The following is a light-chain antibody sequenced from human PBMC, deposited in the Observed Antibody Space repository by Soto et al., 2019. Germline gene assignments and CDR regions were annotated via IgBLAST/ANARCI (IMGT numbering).Light chain of an antibody. CDR2: GAS. Sequence: EIVMTQSPATLSVSPGERATLSCRASQSVSSNLAWYQQKPGQAPRLLIYGASTRATGSPARFSGSGSRTEFNITISSLQSEDFAVYYCQQYNNRPPWTFGQGTNVEIK. V-gene: IGKV3D-15*01. CDR3: QQYNNRPPWT. CDR1: QSVSSN. J-gene: IGKJ1*01.